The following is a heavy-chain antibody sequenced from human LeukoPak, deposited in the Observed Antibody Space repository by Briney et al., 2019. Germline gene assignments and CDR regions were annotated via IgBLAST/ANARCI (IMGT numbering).Heavy chain of an antibody. J-gene: IGHJ4*02. CDR2: IRSKAYGGTT. V-gene: IGHV3-49*04. CDR1: GFTFGDYA. CDR3: TRDSPYYDILTGYNDY. D-gene: IGHD3-9*01. Sequence: QTGRSLRLSCTASGFTFGDYAMSWVRQAPGKGLEWVGFIRSKAYGGTTEYAASVKGRFTISRDDSESIAYLQMNSLKTEDTAVYYCTRDSPYYDILTGYNDYWGQGTLVTVSS.